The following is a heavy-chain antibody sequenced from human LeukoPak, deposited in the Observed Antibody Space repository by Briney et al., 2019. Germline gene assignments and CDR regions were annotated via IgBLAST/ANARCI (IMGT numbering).Heavy chain of an antibody. CDR2: ISGSGDYT. CDR3: AKGQDANYLPLDL. D-gene: IGHD4/OR15-4a*01. V-gene: IGHV3-23*01. Sequence: GGSLRLSCAASGFNFKYYAIPWVRQAPGKGLEWVSSISGSGDYTYYADSVKGRFTISRDNSKDTLYLQVNSLRAEDMAVFYCAKGQDANYLPLDLWGRGTLVTVSS. J-gene: IGHJ2*01. CDR1: GFNFKYYA.